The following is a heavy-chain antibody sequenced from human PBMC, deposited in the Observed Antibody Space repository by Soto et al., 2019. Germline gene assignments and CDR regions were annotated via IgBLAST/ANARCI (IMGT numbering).Heavy chain of an antibody. CDR1: GGSISSYY. CDR3: ARTYDGSGPNSGGYGFDI. V-gene: IGHV4-59*01. CDR2: IYYSGT. J-gene: IGHJ3*02. Sequence: SETLSLTCSLAGGSISSYYWRWIRHPPGRGLEWIAYIYYSGTSYNPSLKSRVSISLDTPQNQFSLKLSSVTAADTAVYYCARTYDGSGPNSGGYGFDIWGQGTLVT. D-gene: IGHD3-22*01.